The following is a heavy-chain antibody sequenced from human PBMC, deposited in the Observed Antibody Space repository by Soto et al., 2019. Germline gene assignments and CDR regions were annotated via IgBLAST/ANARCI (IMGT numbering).Heavy chain of an antibody. CDR3: AREAGYCRGTILYRRPFVL. CDR1: GFTLSSHW. J-gene: IGHJ3*01. D-gene: IGHD2-2*01. V-gene: IGHV3-74*01. CDR2: VNTDGATT. Sequence: EVELVESGADLVQPGGSLRLSCAASGFTLSSHWMHWVRQVPRKGLVWVTRVNTDGATTSYADAVKGRFTISRHNAKNRVFVLIDGLTTEDTSTYYCAREAGYCRGTILYRRPFVLWGQGTMVTVSP.